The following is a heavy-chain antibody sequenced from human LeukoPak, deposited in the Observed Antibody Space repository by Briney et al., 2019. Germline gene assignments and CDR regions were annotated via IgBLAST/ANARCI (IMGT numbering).Heavy chain of an antibody. CDR2: IKQDGSEK. CDR3: ATTSGTYYHDSSGYYASVQGLFDY. CDR1: GFTFSNYW. D-gene: IGHD3-22*01. Sequence: PGGSLRLPCAASGFTFSNYWMSWVRQAPGKGLEWVANIKQDGSEKYYVDSVKGRFTISRDNAKNSLYLQMNSLRAEDTAVYYCATTSGTYYHDSSGYYASVQGLFDYWGQGTLVTVSS. J-gene: IGHJ4*02. V-gene: IGHV3-7*01.